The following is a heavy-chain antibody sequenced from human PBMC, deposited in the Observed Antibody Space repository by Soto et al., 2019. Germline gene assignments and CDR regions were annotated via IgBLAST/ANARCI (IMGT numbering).Heavy chain of an antibody. D-gene: IGHD3-10*01. J-gene: IGHJ4*02. CDR2: ISYDGSNK. Sequence: QVQLVESGGGVVQPGRSLRLSCAASGFTFSSYAMHWVRQAPGKGLEWVAVISYDGSNKYYADSVKGRFTISRDNSKNTLCLQMNSLRAEDTAVYYCARDQRRGGFDYWGQGTLVTVSS. V-gene: IGHV3-30-3*01. CDR3: ARDQRRGGFDY. CDR1: GFTFSSYA.